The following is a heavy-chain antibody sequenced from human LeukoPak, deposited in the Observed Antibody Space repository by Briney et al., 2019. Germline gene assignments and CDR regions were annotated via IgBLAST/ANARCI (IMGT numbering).Heavy chain of an antibody. V-gene: IGHV4-34*01. CDR3: ARSSRLRGKSGGGGRGLFDY. J-gene: IGHJ4*02. Sequence: PSETLSLTCTVSGGSISSYYWSWIRQPPGKGLEWIGEINRSGSTNYNPSLKSRVTISVDTSKNQFSLKLSSVTAADTAVYYCARSSRLRGKSGGGGRGLFDYWGQGTLVTVSS. CDR2: INRSGST. CDR1: GGSISSYY. D-gene: IGHD5-12*01.